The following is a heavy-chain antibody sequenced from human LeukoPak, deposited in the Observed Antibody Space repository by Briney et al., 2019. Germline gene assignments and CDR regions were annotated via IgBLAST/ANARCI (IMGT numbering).Heavy chain of an antibody. V-gene: IGHV4-59*08. Sequence: SETLSLTCTVSGGSISSYFWSWIRQPPGKALEWIGYIYYAGNTKYSPSLKGRVTISVDTSKNQFSLRLSSVTAADTAVYYCARHVSVTPWYSDLWGRGTLVTVSS. CDR2: IYYAGNT. D-gene: IGHD4-17*01. J-gene: IGHJ2*01. CDR1: GGSISSYF. CDR3: ARHVSVTPWYSDL.